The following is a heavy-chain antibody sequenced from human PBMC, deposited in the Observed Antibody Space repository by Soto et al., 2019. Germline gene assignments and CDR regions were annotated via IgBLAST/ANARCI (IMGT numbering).Heavy chain of an antibody. V-gene: IGHV4-61*01. CDR3: ARDRGFYDILTGFYYYYGMDV. D-gene: IGHD3-9*01. CDR1: GGSVSSGSYY. CDR2: IYYSGST. J-gene: IGHJ6*02. Sequence: PSETLSLTCTVSGGSVSSGSYYWSWIRQPPGKGLEWMGYIYYSGSTNYNNSLKSRVTISVDTSKNHFSLKLSSVTAAYTAVYYCARDRGFYDILTGFYYYYGMDVWGQGTTVTVSS.